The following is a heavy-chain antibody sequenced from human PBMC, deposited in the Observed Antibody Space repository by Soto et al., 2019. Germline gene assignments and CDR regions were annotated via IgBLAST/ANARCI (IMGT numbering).Heavy chain of an antibody. CDR1: GGSISSGGYY. J-gene: IGHJ4*02. D-gene: IGHD2-2*01. Sequence: QVQLQESGPGLVKPSQTLSLTCTVSGGSISSGGYYWSWIRQHPGKGLEWIGYIYYSGSTYYNPSLKSRVTISVDTSKNQFSLKLSSVTATDTAVYYCARAWGYCSSTSCFLFDYWGQGTLVTVSS. CDR3: ARAWGYCSSTSCFLFDY. CDR2: IYYSGST. V-gene: IGHV4-31*03.